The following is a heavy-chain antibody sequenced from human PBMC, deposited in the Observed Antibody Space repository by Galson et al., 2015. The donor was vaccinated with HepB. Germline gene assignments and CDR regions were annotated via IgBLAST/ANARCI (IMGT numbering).Heavy chain of an antibody. CDR3: ARKNTFGGVIVEDAFDI. D-gene: IGHD3-16*02. Sequence: SVKVSCKASGYTFTSYDINWVRQATGQGLEWMGWMNPNSGNTGYAKKFQGRVTMTRNTSISTAYMDLSSLRSEDTAVYYCARKNTFGGVIVEDAFDIWVQWTMVAVSS. CDR1: GYTFTSYD. J-gene: IGHJ3*02. V-gene: IGHV1-8*01. CDR2: MNPNSGNT.